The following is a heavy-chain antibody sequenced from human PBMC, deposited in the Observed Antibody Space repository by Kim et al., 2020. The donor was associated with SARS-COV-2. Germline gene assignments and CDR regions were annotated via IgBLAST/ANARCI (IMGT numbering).Heavy chain of an antibody. J-gene: IGHJ4*02. V-gene: IGHV4-34*01. D-gene: IGHD2-8*01. Sequence: NPSLKSRVNISVDTYKNQCSRKLSSVTAADTAVYYCARGKGVGPPRGFDYWGQGTLVTVSS. CDR3: ARGKGVGPPRGFDY.